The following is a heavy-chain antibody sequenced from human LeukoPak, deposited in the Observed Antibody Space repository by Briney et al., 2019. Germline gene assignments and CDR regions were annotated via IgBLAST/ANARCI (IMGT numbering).Heavy chain of an antibody. CDR3: ASLLLWFGEFNFDY. CDR2: ISGSGGST. D-gene: IGHD3-10*01. V-gene: IGHV3-23*01. CDR1: GFTFSTNA. J-gene: IGHJ4*02. Sequence: GGSLRLSCATSGFTFSTNAIHWVRQAPGKGLEWVSAISGSGGSTYYADSVKGRFTISRDNSKNTLYLQMNSLRAEDTAVYYCASLLLWFGEFNFDYWGQGTLVTVSS.